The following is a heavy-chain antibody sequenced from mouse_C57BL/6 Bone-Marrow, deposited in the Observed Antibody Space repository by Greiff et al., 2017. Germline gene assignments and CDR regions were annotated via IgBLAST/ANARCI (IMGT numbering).Heavy chain of an antibody. CDR3: ARNGYGYPYWYFDV. D-gene: IGHD2-2*01. CDR1: GYTFTSYW. Sequence: QVQLQQPGAELVKPGASVKLSCKASGYTFTSYWMHWVKQRPGQGLEWIGMIHPNSGSTNYNEKFKSKATLTVDKSSSTAYMQLSSLTSEDSAVYYCARNGYGYPYWYFDVWGTGTTVTVSS. V-gene: IGHV1-64*01. J-gene: IGHJ1*03. CDR2: IHPNSGST.